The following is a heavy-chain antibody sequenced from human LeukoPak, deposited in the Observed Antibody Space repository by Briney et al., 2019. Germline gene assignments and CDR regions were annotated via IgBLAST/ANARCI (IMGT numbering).Heavy chain of an antibody. D-gene: IGHD1-26*01. J-gene: IGHJ2*01. V-gene: IGHV3-7*01. CDR2: IKQDGSEK. CDR3: AKSGEWELAWCFDP. CDR1: GFTFSSYW. Sequence: PGGSLRLSCAASGFTFSSYWMSWVRQAPGKGLEWVANIKQDGSEKYYVDSVKGRFTISRDNSKNTLYLQMNSLRAEDTAVYYCAKSGEWELAWCFDPWGRGTLVTVSS.